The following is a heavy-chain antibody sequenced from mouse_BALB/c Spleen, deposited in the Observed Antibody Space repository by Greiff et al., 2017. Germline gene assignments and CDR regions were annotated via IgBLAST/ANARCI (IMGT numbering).Heavy chain of an antibody. CDR3: ARDRTTATSAMDY. CDR2: IWAGGST. D-gene: IGHD1-2*01. Sequence: VQLKESGPGLVAPSQSLSITCTVSGFSLTSYGVHWVRQPPGKGLEWLGVIWAGGSTNYNSALMSRLSISKDNSKSQVFLKMNSLQTDDTAMYYCARDRTTATSAMDYWGQGTSVTVSS. V-gene: IGHV2-9*02. J-gene: IGHJ4*01. CDR1: GFSLTSYG.